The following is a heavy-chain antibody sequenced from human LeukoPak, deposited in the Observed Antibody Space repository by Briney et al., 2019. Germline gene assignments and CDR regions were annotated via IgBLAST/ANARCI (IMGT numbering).Heavy chain of an antibody. CDR1: GYTFTGYY. CDR2: INPNSGGT. CDR3: ASAPSVRFLEWLSH. V-gene: IGHV1-2*02. J-gene: IGHJ4*02. Sequence: ASVKVSCKASGYTFTGYYMHWVRLAPGQGLEWMGWINPNSGGTNYAQKFQGRVTMTRDTSISTAYMELSRLRSDDTAVYYCASAPSVRFLEWLSHWGQGTLVTVSS. D-gene: IGHD3-3*01.